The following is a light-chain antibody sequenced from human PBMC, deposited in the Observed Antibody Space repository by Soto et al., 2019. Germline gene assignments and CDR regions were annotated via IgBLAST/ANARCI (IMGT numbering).Light chain of an antibody. V-gene: IGLV2-8*01. Sequence: QSALTQPPSASGSPGQSVTISCSETSSDVGGYHYVSWYQQHPGKAPKLMIYEVTKRPSGVPDRFSGSKSGNTASLTVSGLQAEDEAHYYCSSHAGSNNYVFGTGTKVTVL. CDR2: EVT. CDR3: SSHAGSNNYV. CDR1: SSDVGGYHY. J-gene: IGLJ1*01.